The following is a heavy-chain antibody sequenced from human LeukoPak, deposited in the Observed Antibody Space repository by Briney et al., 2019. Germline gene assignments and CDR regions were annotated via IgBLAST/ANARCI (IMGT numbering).Heavy chain of an antibody. CDR2: ISGSGGST. V-gene: IGHV3-23*01. Sequence: GGTLRLSCAASGFTFRSYGMSWVRQAPGKGLEWVSAISGSGGSTYYADSVKGRFTISRDNSKNTLYLQMNSLRAEDTAVYYCAKDPIGSGSYYPFSTGSNYYYMDVWGKGTTVTISS. CDR1: GFTFRSYG. J-gene: IGHJ6*03. CDR3: AKDPIGSGSYYPFSTGSNYYYMDV. D-gene: IGHD3-10*01.